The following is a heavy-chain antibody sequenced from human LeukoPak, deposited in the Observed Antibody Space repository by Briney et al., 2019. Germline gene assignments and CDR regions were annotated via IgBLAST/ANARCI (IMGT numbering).Heavy chain of an antibody. V-gene: IGHV1-18*01. CDR2: ISAYNGNT. CDR1: GYTFTSYG. Sequence: ASVKVSCKASGYTFTSYGITWVRQAPGQGLEWVGWISAYNGNTNYAQKFQGRVTMTTDTSTSTAYMELRSLRSDDTAVYYCARGGYDGGLPETVDYWGQGTLVTVSS. CDR3: ARGGYDGGLPETVDY. D-gene: IGHD5-12*01. J-gene: IGHJ4*02.